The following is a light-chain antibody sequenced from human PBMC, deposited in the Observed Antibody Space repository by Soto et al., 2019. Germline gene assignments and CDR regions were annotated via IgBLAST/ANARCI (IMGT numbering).Light chain of an antibody. J-gene: IGKJ1*01. CDR3: QQYGRWWT. CDR1: QSVSSSY. CDR2: GAS. Sequence: EIVLTQSPGTLSLSPGERATLSCRASQSVSSSYLAWYQQKPGQAPRLLIYGASSRATGIPDRFSGSGSGTDFTLTISRLEPEYFAVYYCQQYGRWWTFGQGTKVEIK. V-gene: IGKV3-20*01.